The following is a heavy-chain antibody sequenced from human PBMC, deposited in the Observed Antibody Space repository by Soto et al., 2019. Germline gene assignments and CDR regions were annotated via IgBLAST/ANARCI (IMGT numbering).Heavy chain of an antibody. CDR3: ARVVRGYYSGGSCYRFDP. CDR2: IYSGGST. CDR1: GFTVSSNY. V-gene: IGHV3-53*04. J-gene: IGHJ5*02. Sequence: EVQLVESGGGLVQPGGSLRLSCAASGFTVSSNYMSWVRQAPGKGLEWVSVIYSGGSTYYADSVKGRFTISRHNSKNTLYLQMNSRRAEDTAVYYCARVVRGYYSGGSCYRFDPWGQGTLVTVSS. D-gene: IGHD2-15*01.